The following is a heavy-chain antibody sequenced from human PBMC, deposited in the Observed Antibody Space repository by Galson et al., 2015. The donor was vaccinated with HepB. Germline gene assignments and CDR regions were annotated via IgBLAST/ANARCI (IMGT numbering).Heavy chain of an antibody. Sequence: LRLSCAASGFTFSSYGMHWVRQAPGKGLEWVAVISYDGSNKYYADSVKGRFTISRDNSKNTLYLQMNSLRAEDTAVYYCAKDGPETFIAAGPPAYFDYWGQGTLVTVSS. CDR3: AKDGPETFIAAGPPAYFDY. V-gene: IGHV3-30*18. CDR1: GFTFSSYG. CDR2: ISYDGSNK. D-gene: IGHD6-13*01. J-gene: IGHJ4*02.